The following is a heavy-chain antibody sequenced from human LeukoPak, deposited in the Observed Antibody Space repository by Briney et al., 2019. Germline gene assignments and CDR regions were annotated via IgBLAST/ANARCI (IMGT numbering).Heavy chain of an antibody. V-gene: IGHV3-49*03. D-gene: IGHD3-22*01. CDR2: IRSKAYGGTT. CDR1: GFTFGDYA. Sequence: PGGSLRLSCTASGFTFGDYAMNWFRQAPGKGLEWVGFIRSKAYGGTTEYAASVKGRFTISRDDSKSIAYLQMNSLKTEDTAVYYCTRDQFPMIVVVFDYWGQGTLVTVSS. CDR3: TRDQFPMIVVVFDY. J-gene: IGHJ4*02.